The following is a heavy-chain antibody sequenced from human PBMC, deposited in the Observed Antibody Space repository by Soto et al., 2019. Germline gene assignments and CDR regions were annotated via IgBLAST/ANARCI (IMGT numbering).Heavy chain of an antibody. CDR3: AGQWSAGYGACDP. CDR2: IHSSGIT. V-gene: IGHV4-4*02. CDR1: GGSVNNDKW. D-gene: IGHD3-9*01. J-gene: IGHJ5*02. Sequence: QVQLQESGPGLVKPSGTLSLTCAVSGGSVNNDKWWSWVRQPPGKGLEWIGEIHSSGITNYNPSSKSRASIFVDKFKNQFSVKLTSVTAADTAVYFCAGQWSAGYGACDPWGQGTLVTVSS.